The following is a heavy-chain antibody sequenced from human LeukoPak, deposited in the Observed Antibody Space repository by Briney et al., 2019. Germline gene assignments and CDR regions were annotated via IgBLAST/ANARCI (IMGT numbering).Heavy chain of an antibody. CDR3: ARGSGSHFDP. CDR2: ISSSSSYT. D-gene: IGHD3-22*01. J-gene: IGHJ5*02. V-gene: IGHV3-11*03. Sequence: GGSLRLSCAASGFTFSDYHMNWMHQAPGKGLEWVSYISSSSSYTNYGDSVKGRFTSSRDNAKNSLYLRMNSLRAEDTAVYYCARGSGSHFDPWGQGTLVTVSS. CDR1: GFTFSDYH.